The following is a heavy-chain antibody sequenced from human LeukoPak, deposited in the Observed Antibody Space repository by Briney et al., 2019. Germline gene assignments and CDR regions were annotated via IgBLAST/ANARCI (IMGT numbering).Heavy chain of an antibody. J-gene: IGHJ4*02. Sequence: ASVKVSCKASGGTFSSYAISWVRQAPGQGLEWMGGIIPTFGTANYAQKFQGRVTITADKSTSTAYMELSSLRSEDTAVYYCARVGDGYKIRGYFDYWGQGTLVTVSS. CDR2: IIPTFGTA. CDR3: ARVGDGYKIRGYFDY. CDR1: GGTFSSYA. D-gene: IGHD5-24*01. V-gene: IGHV1-69*06.